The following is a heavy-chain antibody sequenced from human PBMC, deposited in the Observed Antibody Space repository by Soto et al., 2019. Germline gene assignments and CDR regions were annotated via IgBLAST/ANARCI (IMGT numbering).Heavy chain of an antibody. Sequence: ASVKVSCKASGYTFTSYGISWVRQAPGQGLEWMGWISAYNGNTNYAQKLQGRVTMTTDTSTGTAYMELRSLRSDDTAVYYCARDGGYFDWLLRSDAFDIWGQGTLVTVS. CDR1: GYTFTSYG. CDR3: ARDGGYFDWLLRSDAFDI. V-gene: IGHV1-18*01. J-gene: IGHJ3*02. D-gene: IGHD3-9*01. CDR2: ISAYNGNT.